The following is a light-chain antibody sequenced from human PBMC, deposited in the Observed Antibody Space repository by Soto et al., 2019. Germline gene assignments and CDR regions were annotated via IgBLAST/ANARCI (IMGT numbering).Light chain of an antibody. J-gene: IGKJ5*01. CDR1: QSVNSNY. CDR2: GAS. V-gene: IGKV3-20*01. Sequence: EIVLTQSPGTLSLSPGERGTLSCRASQSVNSNYLAWYQQKPGQAPSLLIYGASNRATGIPDRFSGSGSGTDFTLTISRLEPEDFAVYYCQQYGNSPITFGQGTRLEIK. CDR3: QQYGNSPIT.